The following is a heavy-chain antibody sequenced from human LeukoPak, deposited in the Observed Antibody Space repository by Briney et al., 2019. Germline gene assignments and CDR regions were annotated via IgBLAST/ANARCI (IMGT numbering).Heavy chain of an antibody. V-gene: IGHV6-1*01. J-gene: IGHJ5*01. D-gene: IGHD2-21*02. CDR3: AKFATVTVPNWIDF. CDR1: GDSVSSNSAA. CDR2: TYYRSKWYN. Sequence: SQTLSLTCAISGDSVSSNSAAWNWIRQSPSRGLEWLGRTYYRSKWYNDYAVSVKSRITINPDTSKNQFSLQLNSVTPEDTAVYYCAKFATVTVPNWIDFWGQGTLVTVSS.